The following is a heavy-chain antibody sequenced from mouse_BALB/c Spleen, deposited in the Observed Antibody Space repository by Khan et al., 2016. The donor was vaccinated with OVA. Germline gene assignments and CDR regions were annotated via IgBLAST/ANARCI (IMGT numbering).Heavy chain of an antibody. V-gene: IGHV5-6*01. D-gene: IGHD4-1*01. CDR3: ASRLTGSFAY. CDR2: ISSGGDYT. CDR1: GFTFSSYS. J-gene: IGHJ3*01. Sequence: EVELVESGGDLVKPGGSLKLSCAASGFTFSSYSMSWVRQTPDKRLEWVATISSGGDYTYYPDNVKGRFTISRDNAKNTLYLQMSSLKSEDTAMYYCASRLTGSFAYWGQGTLVTVSA.